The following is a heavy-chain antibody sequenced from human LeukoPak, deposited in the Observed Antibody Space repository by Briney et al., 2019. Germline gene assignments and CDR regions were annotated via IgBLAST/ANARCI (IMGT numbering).Heavy chain of an antibody. CDR2: IYYSGST. CDR1: GGSISSYY. CDR3: ARGPRENSSRWYTGGYYYGMDV. V-gene: IGHV4-59*01. D-gene: IGHD6-19*01. Sequence: SETLSLTCTVSGGSISSYYWSWIRQPPGKGLEWIGYIYYSGSTNYNPSLKSRVTISVDTSKNQFSLKLSSVTAADTAVYYCARGPRENSSRWYTGGYYYGMDVWGQGTTVTVSS. J-gene: IGHJ6*02.